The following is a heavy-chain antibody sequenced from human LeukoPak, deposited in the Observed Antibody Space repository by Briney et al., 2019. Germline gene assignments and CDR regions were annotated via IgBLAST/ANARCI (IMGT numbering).Heavy chain of an antibody. V-gene: IGHV3-30*18. CDR1: GFTFSSYG. J-gene: IGHJ6*02. Sequence: GGSLRLSCAASGFTFSSYGMHWVRQAPGKGLEWVAVISYDGSNKYYADSVKGRFTISRDNSKNTLYLQMNSLRAEDTAVYYCAKEVDTAMAHYYYYGMDVWGQGTTATVSS. D-gene: IGHD5-18*01. CDR3: AKEVDTAMAHYYYYGMDV. CDR2: ISYDGSNK.